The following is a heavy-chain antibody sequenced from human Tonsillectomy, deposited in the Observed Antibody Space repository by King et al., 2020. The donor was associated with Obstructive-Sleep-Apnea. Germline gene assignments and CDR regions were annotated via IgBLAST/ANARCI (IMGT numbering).Heavy chain of an antibody. J-gene: IGHJ3*02. V-gene: IGHV5-51*01. CDR2: IFPRDSDT. D-gene: IGHD2-2*01. Sequence: DVQLVESGAEVKKPGESLKISCKGSGYRFAGSWIGWVRQMPGKGLEWMGVIFPRDSDTRYSPSFQGQVSFSVDKSITTAYLRWSSLKASDTAIYYCARGYKTSWWDAFDIWGQGTTVIVSS. CDR1: GYRFAGSW. CDR3: ARGYKTSWWDAFDI.